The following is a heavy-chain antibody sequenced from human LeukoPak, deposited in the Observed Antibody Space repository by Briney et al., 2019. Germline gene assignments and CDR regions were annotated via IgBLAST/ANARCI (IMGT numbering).Heavy chain of an antibody. CDR2: IYYSGST. D-gene: IGHD5-24*01. V-gene: IGHV4-38-2*02. Sequence: SETLSLTCTVSGYSISSGYYWGWIRQPPGKGLEWIGNIYYSGSTYYNPSLKSRVTISVDTSKNQFSLKLSSVTAADTAVYYCARVNREMATITPWGQGTLVTVSS. CDR1: GYSISSGYY. J-gene: IGHJ4*02. CDR3: ARVNREMATITP.